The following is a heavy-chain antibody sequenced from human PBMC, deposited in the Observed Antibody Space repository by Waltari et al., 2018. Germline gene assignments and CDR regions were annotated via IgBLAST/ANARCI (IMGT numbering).Heavy chain of an antibody. CDR3: ARHTYGEGVDWYFDL. J-gene: IGHJ2*01. CDR1: GYSISSGYY. Sequence: QVQLQESGPGLVKPSETLSLTCAVSGYSISSGYYWGRIRQPPGKGLEWIGSIYHSGSTYYNPSLKSRVTISVDTSKNQFSLKLSSVTAADTAVYYCARHTYGEGVDWYFDLWGRGTLVTVSS. CDR2: IYHSGST. V-gene: IGHV4-38-2*01. D-gene: IGHD4-17*01.